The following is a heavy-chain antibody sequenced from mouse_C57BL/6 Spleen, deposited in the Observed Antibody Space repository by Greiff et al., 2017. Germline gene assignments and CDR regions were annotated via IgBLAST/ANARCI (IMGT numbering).Heavy chain of an antibody. Sequence: QVQLKEPGAELVRPGASVTLSCKASGYTFTDYEMHWVKQTPVHGLEWIGAIDPETGGTAYNQKFKGKAILTADKSSSTAYMELRSLTSADSAVXYGTRSPSITTVVGLDYWGQGTTLTVSS. CDR3: TRSPSITTVVGLDY. J-gene: IGHJ2*01. V-gene: IGHV1-15*01. CDR2: IDPETGGT. CDR1: GYTFTDYE. D-gene: IGHD1-1*01.